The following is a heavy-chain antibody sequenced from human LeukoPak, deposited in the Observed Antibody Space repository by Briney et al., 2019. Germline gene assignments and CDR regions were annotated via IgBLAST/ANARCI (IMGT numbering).Heavy chain of an antibody. D-gene: IGHD3-3*01. J-gene: IGHJ6*03. Sequence: SETLSLTCAVYGGSFSGYYWSWIRQPPGKGLEWIGEINHSGSTNYNPSVKGRFTISVDTSKNQFSLKLSCLTAEDTAVYYCARGHQKAFGVTYYYYMDVWGKGPTVTVSS. V-gene: IGHV4-34*01. CDR2: INHSGST. CDR3: ARGHQKAFGVTYYYYMDV. CDR1: GGSFSGYY.